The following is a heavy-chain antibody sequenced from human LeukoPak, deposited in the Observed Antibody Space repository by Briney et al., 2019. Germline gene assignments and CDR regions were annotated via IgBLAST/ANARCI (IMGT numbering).Heavy chain of an antibody. V-gene: IGHV3-11*01. CDR3: AKGGWSDRFDF. CDR2: ITYGGERT. D-gene: IGHD3-3*01. Sequence: PGGSLRLSCAASGFTFSDYYMSWIRQAPGKGLAWVSTITYGGERTYYADSVKGRYTISRDNSKNILYLQMNSLRGDDTGDYYCAKGGWSDRFDFWGQGTRVTVSS. J-gene: IGHJ4*02. CDR1: GFTFSDYY.